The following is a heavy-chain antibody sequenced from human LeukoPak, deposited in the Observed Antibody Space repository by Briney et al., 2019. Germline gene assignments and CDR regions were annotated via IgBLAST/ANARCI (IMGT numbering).Heavy chain of an antibody. J-gene: IGHJ4*02. V-gene: IGHV3-21*01. CDR2: ISSSGNYI. Sequence: AGGSLRLSCAASGLTFSRYRMNWVRQAPGKGLEWVSSISSSGNYIYYADSVKGRFTISRDNAKNSLYLQMNSLRAEDTAVYYCARSGGGMDDYWGQGTLVTVSS. CDR3: ARSGGGMDDY. D-gene: IGHD3-16*01. CDR1: GLTFSRYR.